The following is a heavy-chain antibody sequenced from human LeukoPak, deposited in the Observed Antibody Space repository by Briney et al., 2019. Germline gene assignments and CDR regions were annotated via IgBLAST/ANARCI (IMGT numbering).Heavy chain of an antibody. Sequence: SVKVSCKASGGTFSSYSINWVRQAPGQGLEWMGGIIPIFGTANYAQKFQGRVTITADKSTSTAYMELSSLRSEDTAVYYCASGATVLRFLEWLPEIQDYYYYMDVWGKGTTVTVSS. D-gene: IGHD3-3*01. CDR3: ASGATVLRFLEWLPEIQDYYYYMDV. J-gene: IGHJ6*03. V-gene: IGHV1-69*06. CDR2: IIPIFGTA. CDR1: GGTFSSYS.